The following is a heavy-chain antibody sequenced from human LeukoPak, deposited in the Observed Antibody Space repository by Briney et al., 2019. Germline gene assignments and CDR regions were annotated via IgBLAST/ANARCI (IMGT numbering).Heavy chain of an antibody. CDR1: GYTLTELS. CDR2: FDPEDGET. D-gene: IGHD6-6*01. CDR3: ATDLSSSSPWGDAFDI. Sequence: ASVKVSCKVSGYTLTELSMHWVRQAPGKGLEWMGGFDPEDGETIYAQKFQGRVTMTEDTSTDTAYMELSSLRSEDTAVYYRATDLSSSSPWGDAFDIWGQGTMVTVSS. V-gene: IGHV1-24*01. J-gene: IGHJ3*02.